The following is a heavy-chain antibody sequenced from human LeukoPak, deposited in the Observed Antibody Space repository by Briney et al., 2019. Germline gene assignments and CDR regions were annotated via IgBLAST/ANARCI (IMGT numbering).Heavy chain of an antibody. J-gene: IGHJ6*03. Sequence: GASGTVSSTASVYSFSAYYIHWVRQAPGQGLAWVGWINPNSGGTNYAQKFRGRVTMTRDTSMSTAYMKGINLTSDDAAVYFCAGAMGRVVQGFYYYMDAGGKGTTGTVS. CDR1: VYSFSAYY. CDR3: AGAMGRVVQGFYYYMDA. CDR2: INPNSGGT. D-gene: IGHD3-10*01. V-gene: IGHV1-2*02.